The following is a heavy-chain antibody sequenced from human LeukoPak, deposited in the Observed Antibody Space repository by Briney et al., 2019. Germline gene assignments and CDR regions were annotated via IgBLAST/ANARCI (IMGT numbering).Heavy chain of an antibody. CDR2: ISSSRSDI. CDR3: ARDGGRWLQSYYFDY. J-gene: IGHJ4*02. CDR1: GFTFIDYS. V-gene: IGHV3-48*01. D-gene: IGHD5-24*01. Sequence: GGSLRLSCAASGFTFIDYSMNWVRQAPGKGLEWISYISSSRSDIYYADSVKGRFTVSRDNVRNSLHLQMNSLRVEDTAVYFCARDGGRWLQSYYFDYWGRGNLVIVSS.